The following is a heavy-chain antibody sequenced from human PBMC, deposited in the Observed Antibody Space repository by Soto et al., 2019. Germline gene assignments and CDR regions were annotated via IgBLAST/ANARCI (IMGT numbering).Heavy chain of an antibody. CDR2: IMPIFGTT. D-gene: IGHD6-19*01. V-gene: IGHV1-69*01. CDR3: AMIEYSSGSDY. J-gene: IGHJ4*02. Sequence: QVQLVQSGAEVKKPGSSVKVSCKASGGTFSSFPIAWVRQAPGQGLEWVGGIMPIFGTTKYAQKFRDRVTIYADESTSTAYMELSSLRFEDTAVYYCAMIEYSSGSDYWGQGTLVTVFS. CDR1: GGTFSSFP.